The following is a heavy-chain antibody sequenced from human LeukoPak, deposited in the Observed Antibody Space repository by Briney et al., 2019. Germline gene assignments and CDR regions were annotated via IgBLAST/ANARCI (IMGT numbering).Heavy chain of an antibody. Sequence: GGPLRLSCAASGFTFSSYWMSWVRQAPGKGLEGVANIKQDGSEKYYVDSVKGRFTISRDNAKNSLYLQMNSLRAEDTAVYYCARASSRGRWELPPTPDAFDIWGQGTMVTVSS. CDR3: ARASSRGRWELPPTPDAFDI. CDR1: GFTFSSYW. CDR2: IKQDGSEK. D-gene: IGHD1-26*01. V-gene: IGHV3-7*01. J-gene: IGHJ3*02.